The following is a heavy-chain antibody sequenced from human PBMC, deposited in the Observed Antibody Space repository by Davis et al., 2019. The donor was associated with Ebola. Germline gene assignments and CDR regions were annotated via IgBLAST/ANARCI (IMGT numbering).Heavy chain of an antibody. D-gene: IGHD4-17*01. V-gene: IGHV3-73*01. Sequence: GESLKISCAASGFTFSGSAMHWVRQASRKGLEWVGRIRSKANSYATAYAASVKGRFTISRDDSKNTAYLQMNSLKTEDTAVYYCTSAYGDWDYWGQGTLVTVSS. CDR1: GFTFSGSA. J-gene: IGHJ4*02. CDR3: TSAYGDWDY. CDR2: IRSKANSYAT.